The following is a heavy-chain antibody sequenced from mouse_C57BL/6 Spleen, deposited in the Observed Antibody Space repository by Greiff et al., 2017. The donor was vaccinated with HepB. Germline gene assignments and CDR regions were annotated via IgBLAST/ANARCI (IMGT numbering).Heavy chain of an antibody. V-gene: IGHV1-55*01. CDR1: GYTFTSYW. CDR3: AVTTVAPYYFDY. J-gene: IGHJ2*01. Sequence: VQLQQPGAELVKPGASVKMSCKASGYTFTSYWITWVKQRPGQGLEWIGDIYPGSGSTNYNEKFKSKATLTVDTASSTAYMQLSSLTSEDSAVYYCAVTTVAPYYFDYWGQGTTLTVSS. CDR2: IYPGSGST. D-gene: IGHD1-1*01.